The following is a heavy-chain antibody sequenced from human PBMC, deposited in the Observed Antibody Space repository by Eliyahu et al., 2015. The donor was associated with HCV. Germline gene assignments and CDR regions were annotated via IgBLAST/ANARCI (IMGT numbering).Heavy chain of an antibody. Sequence: QVQLVESGGGVVQPGRSLRLACXAAGXXFXXXCMPGVRQAPGKGLEWVAVIWYDEINKYYADSVKARFTISRDNSKNTLYLQMNSLRAEDTAVYYCARDRAWWFQPGVAATEPDHWGQGTLVTVSS. D-gene: IGHD2-15*01. CDR1: GXXFXXXC. J-gene: IGHJ4*02. V-gene: IGHV3-33*01. CDR3: ARDRAWWFQPGVAATEPDH. CDR2: IWYDEINK.